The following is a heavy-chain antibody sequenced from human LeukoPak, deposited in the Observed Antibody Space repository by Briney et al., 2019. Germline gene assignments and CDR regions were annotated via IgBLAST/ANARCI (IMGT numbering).Heavy chain of an antibody. CDR3: AKDGGYGDFNLPYVSKPSYFDY. CDR1: LFTFSSYG. CDR2: IWYDGCNK. V-gene: IGHV3-33*06. D-gene: IGHD4-17*01. Sequence: PGGSLRLSCAASLFTFSSYGMHWVRQAPGKGLEWVAVIWYDGCNKYYADSVKGRFTISRDNSKNTLYLQMNSLRAEDTAVYYCAKDGGYGDFNLPYVSKPSYFDYWGQGTLVTVSS. J-gene: IGHJ4*02.